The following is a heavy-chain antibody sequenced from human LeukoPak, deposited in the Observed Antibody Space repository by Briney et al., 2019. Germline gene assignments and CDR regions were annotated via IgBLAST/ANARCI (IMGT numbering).Heavy chain of an antibody. J-gene: IGHJ4*02. V-gene: IGHV3-7*05. CDR3: ARGQMAGY. CDR2: IKPDGSEK. Sequence: GGSLRLSCAASGFXFSSYWKSWVRQAPGKGLEWVANIKPDGSEKSYVDSVKGRFTISRDNAKNSLYLQMNSLRAEDTAVYYCARGQMAGYWGQGTLVTVSS. D-gene: IGHD5-24*01. CDR1: GFXFSSYW.